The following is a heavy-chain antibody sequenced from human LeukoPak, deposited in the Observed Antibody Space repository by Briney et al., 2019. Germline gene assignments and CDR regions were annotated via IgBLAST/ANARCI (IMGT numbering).Heavy chain of an antibody. CDR3: AKDLLHRYFHY. D-gene: IGHD2-15*01. CDR1: GFTFSSYA. CDR2: ISGSGGST. V-gene: IGHV3-23*01. Sequence: GGSLRLSCAASGFTFSSYAMSWVRQAPGKGLEWVSAISGSGGSTYYADSVKGRFTISRDNSKNTLHLQMKRLRAEDTAVYSCAKDLLHRYFHYWGQGTLVTVSS. J-gene: IGHJ4*02.